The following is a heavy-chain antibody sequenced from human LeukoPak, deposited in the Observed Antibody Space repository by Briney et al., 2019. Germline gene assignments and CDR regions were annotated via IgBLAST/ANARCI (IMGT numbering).Heavy chain of an antibody. CDR3: ARDAVYSSRWYASLGYYMDV. CDR2: INWNDGST. Sequence: GGSLTLSCAASGFTFDDYGMSWVRQAPGKGLEWVSGINWNDGSTGYEDSVKGRFTITRDNAKKSLYLQMNSLRAEDTALYHCARDAVYSSRWYASLGYYMDVSGKGTTVTVSS. V-gene: IGHV3-20*01. J-gene: IGHJ6*03. D-gene: IGHD6-13*01. CDR1: GFTFDDYG.